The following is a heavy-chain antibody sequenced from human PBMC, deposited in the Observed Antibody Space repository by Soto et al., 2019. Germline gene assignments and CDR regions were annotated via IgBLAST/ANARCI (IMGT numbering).Heavy chain of an antibody. CDR1: GFTFRNYR. D-gene: IGHD4-17*01. CDR3: AREDGDADWTYYYYYMDV. J-gene: IGHJ6*03. CDR2: IKQDGSEK. Sequence: GGSLRLSCTASGFTFRNYRMSWVRQAPGKGLEWVANIKQDGSEKYYVDSVKGRFTISRDKAKNSLYLQMNSLRAEDTAVYYCAREDGDADWTYYYYYMDVWGKGTTVTVSS. V-gene: IGHV3-7*01.